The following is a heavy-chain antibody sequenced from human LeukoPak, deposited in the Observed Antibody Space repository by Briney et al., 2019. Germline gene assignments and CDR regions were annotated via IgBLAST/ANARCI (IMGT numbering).Heavy chain of an antibody. Sequence: GGSLRLSCAASGFTFSSYAMHWVRQAPGKGLEWVAVISYDGSNKYYADSVKGRFTISRDNSKNTLYLQMNSLRAEDTAVYYCAREREGRITLNYGDGWVEYFQHWGQGTLVTVSS. V-gene: IGHV3-30-3*01. D-gene: IGHD4-17*01. CDR2: ISYDGSNK. J-gene: IGHJ1*01. CDR1: GFTFSSYA. CDR3: AREREGRITLNYGDGWVEYFQH.